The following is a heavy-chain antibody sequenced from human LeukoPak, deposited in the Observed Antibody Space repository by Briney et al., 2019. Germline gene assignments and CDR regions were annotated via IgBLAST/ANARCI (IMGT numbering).Heavy chain of an antibody. V-gene: IGHV1-24*01. Sequence: ASVKVSCKVSGYTLTELSMHWVRQAPGKGLEWMGGSDPEDGETIYAQKFQGRVTMTEDTSTDTAYMELSSLRSEDTAVYYCATAFWSGYYRDYWGQGTLVTVSS. CDR2: SDPEDGET. D-gene: IGHD3-3*01. CDR3: ATAFWSGYYRDY. J-gene: IGHJ4*02. CDR1: GYTLTELS.